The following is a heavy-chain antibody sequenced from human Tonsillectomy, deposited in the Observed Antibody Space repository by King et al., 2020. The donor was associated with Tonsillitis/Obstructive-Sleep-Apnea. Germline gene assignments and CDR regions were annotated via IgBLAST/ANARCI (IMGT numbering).Heavy chain of an antibody. Sequence: VQLVESGGGLVQPGGALKLSCAASGFTFSGSAMHWVRQASGEGLGWVGRIRSKANSYATAYAASVEGRFTISRDGSKNTAYLQMNSLKTEDTAVYYCTRRVGTTGTTSTVMDVWGKGTTVTVSS. J-gene: IGHJ6*04. CDR3: TRRVGTTGTTSTVMDV. V-gene: IGHV3-73*01. CDR1: GFTFSGSA. CDR2: IRSKANSYAT. D-gene: IGHD1-1*01.